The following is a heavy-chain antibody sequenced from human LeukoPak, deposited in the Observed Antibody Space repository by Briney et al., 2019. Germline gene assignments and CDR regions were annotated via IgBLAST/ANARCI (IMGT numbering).Heavy chain of an antibody. D-gene: IGHD4-11*01. Sequence: QSGGSLRLSCAASGFTFSSYGMHWVRQAPGKGLEWVAVISYDGSNKYYADSVKGRFTISRDNSKNTLYQQMNSLRAEDTAVYYCAMGTVNFFDYRGQGTLVTVSS. V-gene: IGHV3-30*03. CDR2: ISYDGSNK. J-gene: IGHJ4*02. CDR1: GFTFSSYG. CDR3: AMGTVNFFDY.